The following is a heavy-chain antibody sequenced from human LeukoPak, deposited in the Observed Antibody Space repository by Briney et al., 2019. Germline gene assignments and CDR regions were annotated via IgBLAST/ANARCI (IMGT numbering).Heavy chain of an antibody. V-gene: IGHV3-11*06. J-gene: IGHJ4*02. CDR3: ARVKGDYCVDY. CDR1: GFTFSEYY. D-gene: IGHD4-17*01. Sequence: GGSLRLSCAASGFTFSEYYMSWIRQAPGKGLEWVSYFSSRTTSHTKYADSVKGRFTISRDNAKNSLYLQMNSLRAEDTAVYYCARVKGDYCVDYWGQGTVVTVSS. CDR2: FSSRTTSHT.